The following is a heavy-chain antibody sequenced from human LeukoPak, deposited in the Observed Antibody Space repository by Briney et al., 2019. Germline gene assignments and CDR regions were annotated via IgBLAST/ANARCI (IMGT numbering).Heavy chain of an antibody. D-gene: IGHD1/OR15-1a*01. J-gene: IGHJ4*02. Sequence: PGRSLRLSCAASGFTFDDYGMSSVRQAPGKGLEWVSGINWSGGRTGYADSLKGRFTISRDNAKKTLYLQMNSLRDEDTALYYCARDLTTSDNWGQGTLVTVSS. CDR3: ARDLTTSDN. V-gene: IGHV3-20*04. CDR2: INWSGGRT. CDR1: GFTFDDYG.